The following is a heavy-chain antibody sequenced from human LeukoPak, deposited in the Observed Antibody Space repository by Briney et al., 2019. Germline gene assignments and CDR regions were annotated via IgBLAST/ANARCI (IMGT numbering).Heavy chain of an antibody. Sequence: GGSLRLSCAASGFTFSSYSMNWVRQAPGKGLEWVSYISSSSSTIYYADSVKGRFTISRDNAKNSLYLQMNSLRAEDTAVYYCARDLQYCYDSSGYSRTKAIDYWGQGTLVTVSP. CDR3: ARDLQYCYDSSGYSRTKAIDY. J-gene: IGHJ4*02. CDR2: ISSSSSTI. V-gene: IGHV3-48*04. CDR1: GFTFSSYS. D-gene: IGHD3-22*01.